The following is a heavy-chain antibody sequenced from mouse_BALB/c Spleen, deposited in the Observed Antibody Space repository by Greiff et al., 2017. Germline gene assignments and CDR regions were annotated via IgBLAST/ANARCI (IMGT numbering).Heavy chain of an antibody. J-gene: IGHJ1*01. CDR2: ISYSGST. Sequence: EVQRVESGPGLVKPSQSLSLTCTVTGYSITSDYAWNWIRQFPGNKLEWMGYISYSGSTSYNPSLKSRISITRDTSKIQFFLQLNSVTTEDTATYYCARGGRVWYFDVWGAGTTVTVSS. V-gene: IGHV3-2*02. CDR3: ARGGRVWYFDV. D-gene: IGHD1-1*02. CDR1: GYSITSDYA.